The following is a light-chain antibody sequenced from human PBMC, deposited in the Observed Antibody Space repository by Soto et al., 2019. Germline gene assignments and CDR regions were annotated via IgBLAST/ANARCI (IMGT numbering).Light chain of an antibody. CDR3: QHYHNIPKYS. CDR2: DAS. J-gene: IGKJ2*01. Sequence: DSQMTQSPSSLSASVADRVTITCQASLEIDNYLNWYQQKPGEAPKLVIYDASILETGVPSRFSGSGSGTDFTFAISSLQPEDVATYYCQHYHNIPKYSFGQRTGMVIK. CDR1: LEIDNY. V-gene: IGKV1-33*01.